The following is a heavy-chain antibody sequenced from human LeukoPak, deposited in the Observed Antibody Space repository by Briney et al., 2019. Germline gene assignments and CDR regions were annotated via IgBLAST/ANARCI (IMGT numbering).Heavy chain of an antibody. CDR2: IYYSGST. J-gene: IGHJ6*03. CDR1: GGSISSYY. CDR3: ARAEWLLSNDYHYYMDV. V-gene: IGHV4-59*01. Sequence: KSSETLSLTCTVSGGSISSYYWSWIRQPPGKGLEWIGYIYYSGSTNYNPSLKSRVTISVDTSKNQFSLKLSSVTAADTAVYYCARAEWLLSNDYHYYMDVWGKGTTVTVSS. D-gene: IGHD3-3*01.